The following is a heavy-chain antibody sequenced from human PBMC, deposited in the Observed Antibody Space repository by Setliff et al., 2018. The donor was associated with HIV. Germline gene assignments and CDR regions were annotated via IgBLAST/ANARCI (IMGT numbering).Heavy chain of an antibody. D-gene: IGHD6-13*01. CDR2: IYPGDSDT. Sequence: GESLKISCKGSGYSFTSYWIGWVRQMPGEGLEWMGIIYPGDSDTRYSPSFQGQVTISADKSISTAYLQWSSLKASDTAMYYCARRMWQQDSKFMYYFDYWGQGTLVTVSS. V-gene: IGHV5-51*01. J-gene: IGHJ4*02. CDR1: GYSFTSYW. CDR3: ARRMWQQDSKFMYYFDY.